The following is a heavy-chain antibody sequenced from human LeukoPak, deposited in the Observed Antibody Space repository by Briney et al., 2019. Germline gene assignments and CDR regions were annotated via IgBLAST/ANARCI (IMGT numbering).Heavy chain of an antibody. CDR2: INADDGNT. J-gene: IGHJ4*02. V-gene: IGHV1-3*01. CDR1: GYTFTTYA. Sequence: ASVKVSCKTSGYTFTTYAIHWVRQAPGQRLEWMGLINADDGNTRYSQRFQGRVTITRDTSANTAYMELSSLRFEDTAVYYCARDTAILVKRKHFDYWGQGTLVTVSS. D-gene: IGHD3-9*01. CDR3: ARDTAILVKRKHFDY.